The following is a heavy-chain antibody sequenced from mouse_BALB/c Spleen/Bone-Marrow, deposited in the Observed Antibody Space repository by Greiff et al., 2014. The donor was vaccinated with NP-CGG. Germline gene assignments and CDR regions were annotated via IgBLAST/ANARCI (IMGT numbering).Heavy chain of an antibody. J-gene: IGHJ3*01. CDR2: IYPSDSYT. CDR1: GYTFTSYL. D-gene: IGHD2-1*01. V-gene: IGHV1-69*02. Sequence: VQLQQSGAELVRPGASVKLSCKASGYTFTSYLINWVKQRPGQGLEWIGNIYPSDSYTNYNQKFKDKATLTVDKSSSTAYMQLSSPTSEDSAVYYCTRREGNYAFAYWSQGTLVTVSA. CDR3: TRREGNYAFAY.